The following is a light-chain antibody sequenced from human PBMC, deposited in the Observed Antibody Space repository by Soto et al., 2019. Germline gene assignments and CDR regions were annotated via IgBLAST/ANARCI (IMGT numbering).Light chain of an antibody. CDR1: QTVRNNY. CDR3: QQFSSYPLT. V-gene: IGKV3-20*01. CDR2: DAS. J-gene: IGKJ4*01. Sequence: EFVLTQSPVTPSLSSGERATLSCRASQTVRNNYLAWYQQKPGQAPRLLIYDASSRATGIPDRFSGGGSGTDFTLTISRLEPEDFAVYYCQQFSSYPLTFGGGTKVDIK.